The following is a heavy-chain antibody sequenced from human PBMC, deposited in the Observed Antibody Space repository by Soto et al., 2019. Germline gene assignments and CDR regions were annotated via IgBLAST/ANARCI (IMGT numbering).Heavy chain of an antibody. CDR1: GFTFTSSA. D-gene: IGHD2-15*01. V-gene: IGHV1-58*01. CDR2: IVVGSGNT. Sequence: SVKVSCKASGFTFTSSAVQWVRQAPGQRLEWIGWIVVGSGNTNYAQKFQERVTITTDKSTSTAYMELSSLRSEDTAVYYCAEEEYYRVGSCGGHWGQGTLVTVSS. CDR3: AEEEYYRVGSCGGH. J-gene: IGHJ4*02.